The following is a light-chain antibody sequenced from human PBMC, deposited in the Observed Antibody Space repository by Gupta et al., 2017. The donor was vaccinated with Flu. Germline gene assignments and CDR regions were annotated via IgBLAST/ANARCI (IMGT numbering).Light chain of an antibody. V-gene: IGKV1-39*01. Sequence: IYAASNLQSGVPSRFSGTGSGTDYTLTINSLQPEDFATYFCQQSDSAPYTFGQGTRLETK. CDR3: QQSDSAPYT. CDR2: AAS. J-gene: IGKJ2*01.